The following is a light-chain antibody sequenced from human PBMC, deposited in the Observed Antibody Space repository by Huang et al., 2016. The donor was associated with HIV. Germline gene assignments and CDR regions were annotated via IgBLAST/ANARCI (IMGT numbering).Light chain of an antibody. Sequence: EIVMTQSPATLSVSPGERATLSSRASQSVSSNLAWYQQKPGQAPRLLMYGASTRATGIPARFSGSGSGTDFTLTISSLQSEDFAVYYCLQYNSWPPVTFGQGTRLEIK. CDR2: GAS. CDR1: QSVSSN. CDR3: LQYNSWPPVT. J-gene: IGKJ5*01. V-gene: IGKV3D-15*01.